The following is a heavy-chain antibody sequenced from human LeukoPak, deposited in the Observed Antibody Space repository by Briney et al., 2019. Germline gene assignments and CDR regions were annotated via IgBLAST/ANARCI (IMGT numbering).Heavy chain of an antibody. CDR1: GGSISSSSYY. CDR3: AREPYYDSSGLTKDY. J-gene: IGHJ4*02. Sequence: PSETLSLTCTVSGGSISSSSYYWGWIRQPPGKGLEWIGSIYYSGSTYYNPSLKSRVTISVDTSKNQFSLKLSSVTAADTAVYYCAREPYYDSSGLTKDYWGQGTPVTVSS. D-gene: IGHD3-22*01. CDR2: IYYSGST. V-gene: IGHV4-39*07.